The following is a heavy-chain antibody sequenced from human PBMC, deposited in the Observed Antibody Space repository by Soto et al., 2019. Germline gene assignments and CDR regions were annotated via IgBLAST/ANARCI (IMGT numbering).Heavy chain of an antibody. D-gene: IGHD2-15*01. CDR1: GFTVSSNY. V-gene: IGHV3-66*01. J-gene: IGHJ4*02. Sequence: GGSLRLSCAASGFTVSSNYMSWVRQAPGKGLEWVAVIYSGGSTYYADSVKGRFTISRDNSKNTLYLQMNSLRAEDTAVYHCARDSFRYCTGGNCYPFDCWGQGTLVTVSS. CDR3: ARDSFRYCTGGNCYPFDC. CDR2: IYSGGST.